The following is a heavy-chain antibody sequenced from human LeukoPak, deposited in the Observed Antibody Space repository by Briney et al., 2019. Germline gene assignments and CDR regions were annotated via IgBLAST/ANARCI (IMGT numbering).Heavy chain of an antibody. D-gene: IGHD6-13*01. CDR3: ARLLSYSSSLGWFDP. V-gene: IGHV5-51*01. Sequence: GESLKISCKGSGYGFTSYWIGWVRQMPGKGLEWMGIIYPGDSDTRYSPSFQGQVTISADKSISTAYLQWSSLKASDTAMYYCARLLSYSSSLGWFDPWGQGTLVTVSS. J-gene: IGHJ5*02. CDR2: IYPGDSDT. CDR1: GYGFTSYW.